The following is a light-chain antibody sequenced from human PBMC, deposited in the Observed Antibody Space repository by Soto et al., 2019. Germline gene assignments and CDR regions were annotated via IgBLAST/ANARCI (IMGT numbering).Light chain of an antibody. Sequence: DIQMTQAPSSLSASVGDRVAITCRASQGISNYLAWYQQKPGKVPKLLIYAASTFQSGVPSRFSGSGSGTDFSLTIAGLQPEDVGTYYCQKYNSVPFSFGPGTKVEIK. CDR3: QKYNSVPFS. CDR2: AAS. V-gene: IGKV1-27*01. CDR1: QGISNY. J-gene: IGKJ3*01.